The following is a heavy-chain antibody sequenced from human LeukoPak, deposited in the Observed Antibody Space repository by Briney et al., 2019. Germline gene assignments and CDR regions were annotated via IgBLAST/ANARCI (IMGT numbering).Heavy chain of an antibody. Sequence: GGSLRLSCAASGFTFSRYAMTWVRQAPGKGLEWVSAISGSGGGTYYADSVMGRFTMSRDNSKNTLYLQMNSLRAEDTAVYYCAKAFTSSPGIDWGQGTLVTVSS. CDR1: GFTFSRYA. D-gene: IGHD2-2*01. CDR2: ISGSGGGT. V-gene: IGHV3-23*01. CDR3: AKAFTSSPGID. J-gene: IGHJ4*02.